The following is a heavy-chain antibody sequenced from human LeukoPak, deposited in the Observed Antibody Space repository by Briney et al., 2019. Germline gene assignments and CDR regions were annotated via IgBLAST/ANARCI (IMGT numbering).Heavy chain of an antibody. CDR1: GFTFSSYA. Sequence: GRSLRLSCAASGFTFSSYAMNWVRQAPGKGLEWVSYISSSSSTIYYADSVKGRFTISRDNAKNSLYLQMNSLRAEDTAVYYCARGQVVGATFGMDVWGKGTTVTVSS. V-gene: IGHV3-48*01. J-gene: IGHJ6*04. CDR3: ARGQVVGATFGMDV. CDR2: ISSSSSTI. D-gene: IGHD1-26*01.